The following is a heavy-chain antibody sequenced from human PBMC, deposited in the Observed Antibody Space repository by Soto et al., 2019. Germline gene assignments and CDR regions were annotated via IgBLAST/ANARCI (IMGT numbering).Heavy chain of an antibody. J-gene: IGHJ6*03. CDR1: GYTFTSYD. V-gene: IGHV1-8*01. CDR3: ARFDVVXPAARNYYYYYMDV. CDR2: MNPNSGNT. D-gene: IGHD2-2*01. Sequence: GASVKVSCKASGYTFTSYDINWVRQATGQGLEWMGWMNPNSGNTGYAQKFQGRVTMTRNASISTAYMELSSLRSEDTAVYYCARFDVVXPAARNYYYYYMDVWGKGTTVTVSS.